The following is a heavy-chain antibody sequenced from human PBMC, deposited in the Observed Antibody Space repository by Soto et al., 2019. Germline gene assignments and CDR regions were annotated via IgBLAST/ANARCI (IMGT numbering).Heavy chain of an antibody. Sequence: SETLSLTCAVSGGSISSGGYSWSWIRQPPGKGLEWIGYIYHSGSTYYNPSLKSRVTISVDRSKNQFSLKLSPVTAADTAVYYCARGNVVAIDYWGQGTLVTVSS. D-gene: IGHD2-21*01. V-gene: IGHV4-30-2*01. CDR1: GGSISSGGYS. J-gene: IGHJ4*02. CDR3: ARGNVVAIDY. CDR2: IYHSGST.